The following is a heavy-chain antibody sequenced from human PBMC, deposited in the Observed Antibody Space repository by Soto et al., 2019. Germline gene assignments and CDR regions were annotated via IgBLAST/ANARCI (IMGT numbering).Heavy chain of an antibody. CDR2: IYYREST. J-gene: IGHJ4*02. CDR3: AREAGVGGRSSWEDYLYY. Sequence: TLSLTCTLYGGSFSRGRYYWSWFRPHPGNGLEWIVYIYYRESTYYSPSLKSRDTISVDPSENQFSLQLTYVTAADTAVYYCAREAGVGGRSSWEDYLYYWCQGTLVTVSS. CDR1: GGSFSRGRYY. V-gene: IGHV4-31*03. D-gene: IGHD6-13*01.